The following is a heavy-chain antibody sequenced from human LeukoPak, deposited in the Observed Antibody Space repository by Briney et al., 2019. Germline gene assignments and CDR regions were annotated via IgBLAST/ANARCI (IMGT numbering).Heavy chain of an antibody. J-gene: IGHJ4*02. V-gene: IGHV3-33*01. CDR2: IWYDGSNK. Sequence: SGGSLRLSCAASGFTFSSHGMHWVRQAPGKGLEWVAVIWYDGSNKYYADSVKGRFTISRDNSKNTLYLQMNSLRAEDTAVYYCASIIGRSSNEDYWGQGTLVTVSS. CDR3: ASIIGRSSNEDY. CDR1: GFTFSSHG. D-gene: IGHD6-13*01.